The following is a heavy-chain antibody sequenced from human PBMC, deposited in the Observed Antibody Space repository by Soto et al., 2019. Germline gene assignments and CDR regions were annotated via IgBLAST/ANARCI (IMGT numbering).Heavy chain of an antibody. CDR3: ARWGEADAFDI. Sequence: DVQLVESGGGLVQPGRSLRLSCAASGFTFDDYAMHWVRQAPGKGLEWVSGISWNSGSIGYADSVKGRFTISRDNAKNSLYLQMNSLRAEDTALYYCARWGEADAFDIWGQGTMVTVSS. D-gene: IGHD3-16*01. J-gene: IGHJ3*02. CDR2: ISWNSGSI. V-gene: IGHV3-9*01. CDR1: GFTFDDYA.